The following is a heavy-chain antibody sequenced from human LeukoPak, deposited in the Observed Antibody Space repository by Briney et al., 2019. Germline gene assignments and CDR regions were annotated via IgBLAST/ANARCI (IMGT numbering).Heavy chain of an antibody. J-gene: IGHJ4*02. Sequence: ASVKVSCKASGYTFTGYYMHWVRQAPGQGLERMGRINPNSGGTNYAQKFQGRVTMTRDTSISTAYMELSRLRSDDTAVYYCARGGRIAAAGTGFDYWGQGTLVTVSS. V-gene: IGHV1-2*06. CDR2: INPNSGGT. CDR3: ARGGRIAAAGTGFDY. D-gene: IGHD6-13*01. CDR1: GYTFTGYY.